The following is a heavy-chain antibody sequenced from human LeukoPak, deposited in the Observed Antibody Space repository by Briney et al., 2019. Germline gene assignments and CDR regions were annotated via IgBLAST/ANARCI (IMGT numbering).Heavy chain of an antibody. Sequence: GGSLRLSCAASGFTFSDYWMRWVRQAPGKGLVWVSRISSDGSRVTYADSVKGRFTISRDNSKNTLYVQMNSLRAEDTAVYYCARDYSSPYYFDYWGQGTLVTVSS. CDR2: ISSDGSRV. CDR3: ARDYSSPYYFDY. CDR1: GFTFSDYW. V-gene: IGHV3-74*01. D-gene: IGHD5-18*01. J-gene: IGHJ4*02.